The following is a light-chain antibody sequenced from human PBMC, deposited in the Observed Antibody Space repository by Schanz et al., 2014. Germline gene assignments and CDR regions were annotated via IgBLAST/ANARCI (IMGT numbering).Light chain of an antibody. CDR1: QTMNTW. CDR3: QQYNSYPWT. J-gene: IGKJ1*01. CDR2: ATS. Sequence: DIQMTQSPSTLSASVGDRVTITCRASQTMNTWLAWYQQKPGKAPKLLIYATSTLESGVPSRFSGTGSGTEVTLTISSLQPDDFATYYCQQYNSYPWTFGQGTKVEIK. V-gene: IGKV1-5*03.